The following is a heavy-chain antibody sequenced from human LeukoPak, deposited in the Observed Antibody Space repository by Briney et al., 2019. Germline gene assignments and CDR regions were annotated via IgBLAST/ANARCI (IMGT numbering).Heavy chain of an antibody. J-gene: IGHJ6*03. Sequence: SETLSLTCTVSGGSISSYYWSWIRQPPGKGLEWIGYIHHSGSTIYNSSLKSRVTISVDTSKNQFSLKLTSVTAADTAVYYCARRFGDYSNYKYYYYYMDVWGKGTTVTVSS. CDR1: GGSISSYY. CDR3: ARRFGDYSNYKYYYYYMDV. D-gene: IGHD4-11*01. CDR2: IHHSGST. V-gene: IGHV4-59*01.